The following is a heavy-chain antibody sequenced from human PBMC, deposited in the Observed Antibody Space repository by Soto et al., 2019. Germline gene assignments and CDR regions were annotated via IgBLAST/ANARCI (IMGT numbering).Heavy chain of an antibody. V-gene: IGHV3-23*01. J-gene: IGHJ6*02. Sequence: EVQLLESGGGLVQPGGSLRLSCAASGFTFSSYAMSWVRQAPGKGLEWVSTISGSGSNTYYADSVKGRFTISRDNSKNTLYLQMNSLRAGDTALYYCATEGSGYDTHYYYGMDVWGQGTTVTVSS. D-gene: IGHD5-12*01. CDR1: GFTFSSYA. CDR3: ATEGSGYDTHYYYGMDV. CDR2: ISGSGSNT.